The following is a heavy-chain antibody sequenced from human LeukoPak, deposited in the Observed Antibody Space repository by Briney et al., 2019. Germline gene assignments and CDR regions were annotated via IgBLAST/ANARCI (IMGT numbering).Heavy chain of an antibody. CDR1: GATFSSYA. J-gene: IGHJ6*03. CDR3: ARAHIVVVPAAIRRVAYYMDV. D-gene: IGHD2-2*02. V-gene: IGHV1-69*05. Sequence: SVKVSCKASGATFSSYAISWVRQAPGQGLEWMGGIIPIFGTANYAQKFQGRVTITTDESTSTAYMELSSLRSEDTAVYYCARAHIVVVPAAIRRVAYYMDVWGKGTTVTVSS. CDR2: IIPIFGTA.